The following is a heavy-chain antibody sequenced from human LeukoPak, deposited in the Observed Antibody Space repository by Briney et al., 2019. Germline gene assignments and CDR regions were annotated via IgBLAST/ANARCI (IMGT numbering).Heavy chain of an antibody. CDR3: AREGVGLWGSGNNAFDI. V-gene: IGHV1-69*13. Sequence: SVKVSCKASGGTLSSNIVIWVRQAPGQGLEWMGGIIPVLGTGNSAQKFQGRVTITADESTSTVYMELSSLRFEDTAVYYCAREGVGLWGSGNNAFDIWGQGTMVTVSS. D-gene: IGHD3-10*01. CDR1: GGTLSSNI. CDR2: IIPVLGTG. J-gene: IGHJ3*02.